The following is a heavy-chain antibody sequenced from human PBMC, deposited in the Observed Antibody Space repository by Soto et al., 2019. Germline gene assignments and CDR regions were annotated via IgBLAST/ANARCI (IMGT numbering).Heavy chain of an antibody. D-gene: IGHD2-15*01. CDR2: INAGNGNT. CDR1: GYTYISYA. J-gene: IGHJ4*02. Sequence: QVQLVQSGAEVKKPGASVKVSCKASGYTYISYAMHWVRQAPGQRLEWMGWINAGNGNTKYSQKFQGRVTITSDTSASTAYMELSSLRSEDTAVYYCARDLGGWPDYWGQGTLVTVSS. V-gene: IGHV1-3*01. CDR3: ARDLGGWPDY.